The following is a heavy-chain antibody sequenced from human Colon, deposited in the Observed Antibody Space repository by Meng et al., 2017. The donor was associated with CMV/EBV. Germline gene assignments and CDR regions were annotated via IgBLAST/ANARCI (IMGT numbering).Heavy chain of an antibody. CDR2: ISHDGSNR. V-gene: IGHV3-74*01. CDR1: FAFRGYC. CDR3: VRESGPTAVRDNRFDP. J-gene: IGHJ5*02. Sequence: FAFRGYCMTWVRQAPGKGPGWVARISHDGSNRIYAEYVKGRFTISRDNAKNTVYLQMNNLRAEDTAVYYCVRESGPTAVRDNRFDPWGQGTLVTVSS. D-gene: IGHD6-6*01.